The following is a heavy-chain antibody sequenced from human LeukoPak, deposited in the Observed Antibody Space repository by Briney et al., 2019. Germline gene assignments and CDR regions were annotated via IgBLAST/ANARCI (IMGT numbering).Heavy chain of an antibody. J-gene: IGHJ4*02. CDR2: ITDTGATI. Sequence: GGSLRLSCVASGFTFSAYGMNWVRRAPGRGLEWVSYITDTGATIYYVDSVKGRFTISRDNAKNSLFLQMSSLRAEDTAVYFCARGVPSGVDYFDYWGQGTLVTVSS. D-gene: IGHD6-19*01. CDR1: GFTFSAYG. V-gene: IGHV3-48*04. CDR3: ARGVPSGVDYFDY.